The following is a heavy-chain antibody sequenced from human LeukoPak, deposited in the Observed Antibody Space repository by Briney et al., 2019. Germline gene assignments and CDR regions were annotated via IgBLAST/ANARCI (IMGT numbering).Heavy chain of an antibody. Sequence: ASVKVSCKASGYIFTSYFMHWVRQAPGQGLEWMGLINPSGGSTRYAQKFQGRVTMTRDMSTSTVYMELSSLRSEDTAVYYCARVGSSWSPSMDVWGKGTTVTISS. J-gene: IGHJ6*04. CDR3: ARVGSSWSPSMDV. CDR2: INPSGGST. D-gene: IGHD6-13*01. CDR1: GYIFTSYF. V-gene: IGHV1-46*01.